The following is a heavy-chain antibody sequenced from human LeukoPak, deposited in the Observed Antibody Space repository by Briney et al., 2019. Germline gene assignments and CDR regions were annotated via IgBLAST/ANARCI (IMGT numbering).Heavy chain of an antibody. D-gene: IGHD3-3*01. J-gene: IGHJ3*02. CDR1: GGSISSYY. CDR2: IYYSGST. CDR3: AREGYDFWSGYPGAFDI. Sequence: SETLSLTCTVSGGSISSYYWSWIRQPPGKGLEWIGYIYYSGSTNYNPSLKSRVTISVDTSKNQFSLKLSSVTAADTAVYYCAREGYDFWSGYPGAFDIWGQGTMVTVSS. V-gene: IGHV4-59*01.